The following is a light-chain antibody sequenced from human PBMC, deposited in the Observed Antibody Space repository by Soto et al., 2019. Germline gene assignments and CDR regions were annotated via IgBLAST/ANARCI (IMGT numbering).Light chain of an antibody. J-gene: IGLJ2*01. V-gene: IGLV2-8*01. Sequence: QSALTQPPSASGSPGQSVTISCTGTRSDVGDYNYVSWYQQHPGKAPKLLIYEVTKRPSGVPDRFSGSKSANTASLTVSGLQADDAADYYCSSYAGSDNFEVFGGGTKLTVL. CDR2: EVT. CDR3: SSYAGSDNFEV. CDR1: RSDVGDYNY.